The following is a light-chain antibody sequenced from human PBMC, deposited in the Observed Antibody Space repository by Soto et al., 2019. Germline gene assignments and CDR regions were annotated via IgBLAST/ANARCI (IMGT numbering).Light chain of an antibody. Sequence: EIVMTQSPLSLPVTPGEPASISCRSSQSLLHSNGYDSLDWYLQKPGQSPQLLIYLGSNRASGVPARFSGSGSGTDFTLTISRVEADDVGVSYCMQALQSPPTFGQGTKVEIK. J-gene: IGKJ1*01. CDR3: MQALQSPPT. CDR1: QSLLHSNGYDS. CDR2: LGS. V-gene: IGKV2-28*01.